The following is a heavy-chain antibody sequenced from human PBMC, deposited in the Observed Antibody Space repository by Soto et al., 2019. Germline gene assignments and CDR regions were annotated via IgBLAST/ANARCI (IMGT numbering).Heavy chain of an antibody. CDR2: VYSTGLA. J-gene: IGHJ6*02. V-gene: IGHV4-4*07. D-gene: IGHD1-26*01. CDR1: GASIGSFY. Sequence: QMQLHESGPGLVKPSETLSLTCNVSGASIGSFYWSWIRQSAGKGLEWIGRVYSTGLATYNPALEGRVTISLGRSNNHLSLELKSVTAADTAVYFCARDLSGTGLDVWGRGTTVSVSS. CDR3: ARDLSGTGLDV.